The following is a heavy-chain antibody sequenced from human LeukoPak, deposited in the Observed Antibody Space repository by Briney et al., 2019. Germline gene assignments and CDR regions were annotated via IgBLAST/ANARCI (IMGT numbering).Heavy chain of an antibody. D-gene: IGHD6-13*01. CDR2: IYYSGST. J-gene: IGHJ4*02. CDR3: ARHVGVGGTRGFDY. V-gene: IGHV4-39*07. CDR1: GGSISSSSYY. Sequence: SETLSLTCTVSGGSISSSSYYWGWIRQPPGKGLEWIGSIYYSGSTYYNPSLKSRATISVDTSKNQFSLKLSSVTAADTAVYYCARHVGVGGTRGFDYWGRGTLVTVSS.